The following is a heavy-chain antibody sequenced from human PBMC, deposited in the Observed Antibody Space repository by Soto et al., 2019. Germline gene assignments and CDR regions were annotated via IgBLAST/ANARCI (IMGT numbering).Heavy chain of an antibody. D-gene: IGHD2-8*01. CDR1: GGFFATSA. CDR2: IVPIVGTA. J-gene: IGHJ4*02. Sequence: QVQLVQSGAEVKKPGSSVKVSCQASGGFFATSAISWVRQAPGQGLDWMGGIVPIVGTAYYAQKFQGRVTISADESTRSVHMELSSLRSEDTAIYYCAGEACSDGVCFNDFDYWGQGILVTVSS. V-gene: IGHV1-69*12. CDR3: AGEACSDGVCFNDFDY.